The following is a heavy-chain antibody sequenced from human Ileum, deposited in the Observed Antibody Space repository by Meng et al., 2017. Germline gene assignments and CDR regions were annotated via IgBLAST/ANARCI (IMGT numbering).Heavy chain of an antibody. Sequence: QLQLQESGPGLVKPSETLSPTCTVSGASISSYYWTWIRQPPGKGLDWIGYIHYSGSTNYNPSLKSRITMSVDTSKNQVSLKLSSVTAADTAIYYCAAFCSGGSCPDYWGQGTLVTVSS. J-gene: IGHJ4*02. CDR1: GASISSYY. V-gene: IGHV4-59*01. CDR2: IHYSGST. CDR3: AAFCSGGSCPDY. D-gene: IGHD2-15*01.